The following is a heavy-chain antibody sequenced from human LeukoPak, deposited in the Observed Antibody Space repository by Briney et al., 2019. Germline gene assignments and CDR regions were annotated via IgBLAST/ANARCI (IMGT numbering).Heavy chain of an antibody. J-gene: IGHJ6*03. CDR1: GGPFSGYY. V-gene: IGHV4-34*01. Sequence: SETLSLTCDVYGGPFSGYYWKWIRQPPGKGLEWIAKIYHSGSTNYNPSLKSRVTISVDTSKNQFSLKLSAVTAADTAVYYCARDAQYYYDSSGYYYYYYYYMDVWGKGTTVTVSS. D-gene: IGHD3-22*01. CDR2: IYHSGST. CDR3: ARDAQYYYDSSGYYYYYYYYMDV.